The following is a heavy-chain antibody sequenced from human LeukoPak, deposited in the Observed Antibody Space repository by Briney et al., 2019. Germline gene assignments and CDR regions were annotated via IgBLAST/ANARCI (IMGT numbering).Heavy chain of an antibody. D-gene: IGHD6-13*01. CDR3: ARDHQYSSSWYTSGYMDV. V-gene: IGHV1-2*02. CDR1: GYTFTGYY. Sequence: ASVKVSCKASGYTFTGYYMHWVRQAPGQGLEWMGWINPNSGGTNYAQKFQGRVTMTRDTSISTAYMELSRLRSDDTAVYYCARDHQYSSSWYTSGYMDVWGKGTTVTVSS. CDR2: INPNSGGT. J-gene: IGHJ6*03.